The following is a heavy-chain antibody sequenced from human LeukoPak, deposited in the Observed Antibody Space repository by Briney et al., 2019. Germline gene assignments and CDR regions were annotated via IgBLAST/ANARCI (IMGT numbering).Heavy chain of an antibody. CDR2: IYYSGST. CDR1: GGSISSYY. CDR3: ASLNVPEFGDEGYYFDY. Sequence: SETLSITCTVSGGSISSYYWSWIRQPPGKGLEWIGYIYYSGSTNYNPSLKSRVTVSVDTSKNQFSLKLSSVTAADTAVYYCASLNVPEFGDEGYYFDYWGQGTLVTVSS. V-gene: IGHV4-59*01. J-gene: IGHJ4*02. D-gene: IGHD3-10*01.